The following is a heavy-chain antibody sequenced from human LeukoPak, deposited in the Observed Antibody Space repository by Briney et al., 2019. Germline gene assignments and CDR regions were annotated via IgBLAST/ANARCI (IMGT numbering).Heavy chain of an antibody. J-gene: IGHJ4*02. CDR3: AREGYYGSGSPPSLYFDY. CDR2: TSSDLNVK. CDR1: GFTFRNYV. Sequence: GGSLRLSCAASGFTFRNYVIHWVRQAPGKGLEWVAVTSSDLNVKLYADSVKGRFTISRDNSRSTLYLQMNSLRPEDTAIYHCAREGYYGSGSPPSLYFDYWGQGTLVTVSS. V-gene: IGHV3-30-3*01. D-gene: IGHD3-10*01.